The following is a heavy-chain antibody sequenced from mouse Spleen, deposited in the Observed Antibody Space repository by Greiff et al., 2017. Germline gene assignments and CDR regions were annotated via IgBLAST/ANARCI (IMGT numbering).Heavy chain of an antibody. Sequence: EVQLQQSGPELVKPGASVKISCKASGYSFTGYYMNWVKQSPEKSLEWIGEINPSTGGTTYNQKFKAKATLTVDKSSSTAYMQLKSLTSEDSAVYYCARYGGIDWGQGTTLTVSS. V-gene: IGHV1-42*01. CDR1: GYSFTGYY. D-gene: IGHD1-1*02. CDR3: ARYGGID. CDR2: INPSTGGT. J-gene: IGHJ2*01.